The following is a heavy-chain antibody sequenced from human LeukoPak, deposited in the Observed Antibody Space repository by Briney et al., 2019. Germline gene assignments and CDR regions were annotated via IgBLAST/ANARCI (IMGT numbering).Heavy chain of an antibody. CDR2: ISSNGGST. J-gene: IGHJ4*02. D-gene: IGHD6-19*01. CDR3: ARRAPGFSSGWLDY. Sequence: GGSLRLSCAASGFTFSSYAIHWVRQAPGKGLEYVSAISSNGGSTFCANSVKGRFIVSRDNSKNTLSLQMGSLRAEDLAVYYCARRAPGFSSGWLDYWGQGTLVTVSS. V-gene: IGHV3-64*01. CDR1: GFTFSSYA.